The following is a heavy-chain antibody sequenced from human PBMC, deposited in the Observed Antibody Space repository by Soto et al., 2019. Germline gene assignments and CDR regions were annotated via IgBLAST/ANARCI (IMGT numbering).Heavy chain of an antibody. D-gene: IGHD3-22*01. V-gene: IGHV4-34*01. CDR2: INHSGRV. CDR3: STRAYDTNGYYRFDP. Sequence: NPSETLSLTCAVYGESFSGHSWTWIRQSPGKGLEWIGDINHSGRVNYSPSLKSRVTISLDTSKNQFSLTLSAVTAADTAMYYCSTRAYDTNGYYRFDPWGQGTLVTVSS. J-gene: IGHJ5*01. CDR1: GESFSGHS.